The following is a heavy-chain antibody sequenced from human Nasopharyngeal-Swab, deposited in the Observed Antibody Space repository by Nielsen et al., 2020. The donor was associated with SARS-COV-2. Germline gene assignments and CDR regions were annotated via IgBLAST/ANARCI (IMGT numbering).Heavy chain of an antibody. D-gene: IGHD6-13*01. CDR1: GFTFSGSA. CDR3: INLPGIAAAGFGY. J-gene: IGHJ4*02. CDR2: IRSKANSYAT. V-gene: IGHV3-73*01. Sequence: GGSLRLSCAASGFTFSGSAMHWVRQASGKGLEWVGRIRSKANSYATAYAASVKGRFTISRDDKKNTAYLQMNSLKTEDTAVYYGINLPGIAAAGFGYWGQGTLVTVSS.